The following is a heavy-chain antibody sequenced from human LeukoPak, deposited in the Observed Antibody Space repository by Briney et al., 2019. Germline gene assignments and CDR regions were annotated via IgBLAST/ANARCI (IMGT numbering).Heavy chain of an antibody. CDR3: AKYDSSGYYYLSGTGWFDP. CDR2: IYYSGST. CDR1: GGSISSHY. J-gene: IGHJ5*02. D-gene: IGHD3-22*01. V-gene: IGHV4-59*11. Sequence: SETLSLTCTVSGGSISSHYWSWIRQPPGKGLEWIGYIYYSGSTNYNPSLKSRVTISVDTSKNQFSLKLSSVTAADTAVYYCAKYDSSGYYYLSGTGWFDPWGQGTLVTVSS.